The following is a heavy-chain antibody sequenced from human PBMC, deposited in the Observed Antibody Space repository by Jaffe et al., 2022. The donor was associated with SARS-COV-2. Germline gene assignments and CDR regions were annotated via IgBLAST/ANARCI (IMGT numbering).Heavy chain of an antibody. CDR1: GFTFSSYG. CDR3: AKEAWIQLLFDY. J-gene: IGHJ4*02. Sequence: QVQLVESGGGVVQPGRSLRLSCAASGFTFSSYGMHWVRQAPGKGLEWVAVISYDGSNKYYADSVKGRFTISRDNSKNTLYLQMNSLRAEDTAVYYCAKEAWIQLLFDYWGQGTLVTVSS. V-gene: IGHV3-30*18. CDR2: ISYDGSNK. D-gene: IGHD5-18*01.